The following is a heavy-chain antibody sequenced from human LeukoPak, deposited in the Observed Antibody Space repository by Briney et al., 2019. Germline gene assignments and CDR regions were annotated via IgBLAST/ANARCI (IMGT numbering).Heavy chain of an antibody. CDR2: IHYSGTT. Sequence: SETLSLTCTVSGGSISDKYWSWIRQLPGKGLEWIGYIHYSGTTSYNPSLKSRVVISVDTSKNQFSLKLNSVTAADTAMYYCATVPGYSYGYGYFDHWGQGTLVTVSS. V-gene: IGHV4-59*01. CDR3: ATVPGYSYGYGYFDH. D-gene: IGHD5-18*01. CDR1: GGSISDKY. J-gene: IGHJ4*02.